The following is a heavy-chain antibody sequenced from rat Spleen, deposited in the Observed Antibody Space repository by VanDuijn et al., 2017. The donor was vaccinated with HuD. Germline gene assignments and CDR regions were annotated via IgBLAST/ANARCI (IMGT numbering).Heavy chain of an antibody. J-gene: IGHJ2*01. D-gene: IGHD1-3*01. V-gene: IGHV5-29*01. CDR2: ISYGDRSGHSST. CDR3: ATLRNYGSFDY. Sequence: EVQLVESGGGLVQPGRSLKLSCAASGFTFSDYGMAWVRQGPTKGLEWVATISYGDRSGHSSTYYRDSVKGRFTISRDNAKNSLYLQMDSLRSEDTATYYCATLRNYGSFDYWGQGVMVTVSS. CDR1: GFTFSDYG.